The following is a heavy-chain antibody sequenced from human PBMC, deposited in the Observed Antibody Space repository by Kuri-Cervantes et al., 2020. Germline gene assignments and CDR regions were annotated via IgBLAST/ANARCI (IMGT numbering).Heavy chain of an antibody. CDR3: ARDIFGTYYYGMDV. CDR1: GFTFSSYA. Sequence: GGSLRLSCAASGFTFSSYAMHWVRQAPGKGLEWVAVISYDGSNKYYADSVKGRFTISRDNSKNSLYLQMNSLRDEDTAVYYCARDIFGTYYYGMDVWGQGTTVTVSS. D-gene: IGHD3-3*01. CDR2: ISYDGSNK. J-gene: IGHJ6*02. V-gene: IGHV3-30*07.